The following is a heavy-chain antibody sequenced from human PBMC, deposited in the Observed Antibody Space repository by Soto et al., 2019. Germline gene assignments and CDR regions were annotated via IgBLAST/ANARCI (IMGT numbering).Heavy chain of an antibody. J-gene: IGHJ4*02. V-gene: IGHV4-30-2*01. CDR2: IYHSGST. Sequence: SETLSLTCAVSCGSISSGGYSWSWIRQPPGKGLEWIGYIYHSGSTYYNPSLKSRVTISVDRSKNQFSLKLSSVTAADTAVYYCAREGVGSSGLVDYWGQGTLVTVSS. D-gene: IGHD3-22*01. CDR3: AREGVGSSGLVDY. CDR1: CGSISSGGYS.